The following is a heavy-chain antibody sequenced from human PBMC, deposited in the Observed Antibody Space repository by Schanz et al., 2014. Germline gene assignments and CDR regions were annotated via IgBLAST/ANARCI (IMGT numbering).Heavy chain of an antibody. CDR2: ITNDGSNK. CDR1: GFTFSSYG. V-gene: IGHV3-30*03. D-gene: IGHD6-13*01. CDR3: ARIPSNGWYYFDY. J-gene: IGHJ4*02. Sequence: QVQLVESGGGVVQPGRSLRLSCAASGFTFSSYGMHWVRQAPDKGLEWVAVITNDGSNKYYADSVKGRFTISRDNTKKTLHLQKNSMRGEDAAVYYCARIPSNGWYYFDYWGQGTLVTVSS.